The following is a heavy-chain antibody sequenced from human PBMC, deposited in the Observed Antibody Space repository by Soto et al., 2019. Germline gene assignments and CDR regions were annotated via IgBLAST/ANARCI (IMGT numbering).Heavy chain of an antibody. CDR2: ILPGDSDT. CDR3: ARQDTFMVNGMDV. Sequence: PGESLKISCKGSGYSFTSYWIGWVRQMPGKGLEWMGIILPGDSDTRYSPSFQGQVTISADKSISTAYLQWSSLRASDTAMYYCARQDTFMVNGMDVWGQGTTVTGS. J-gene: IGHJ6*02. V-gene: IGHV5-51*01. CDR1: GYSFTSYW. D-gene: IGHD5-18*01.